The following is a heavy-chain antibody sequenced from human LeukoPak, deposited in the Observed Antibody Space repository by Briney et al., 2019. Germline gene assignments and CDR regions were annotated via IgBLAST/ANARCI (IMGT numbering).Heavy chain of an antibody. J-gene: IGHJ4*03. CDR2: ISYDGSNK. V-gene: IGHV3-30*04. D-gene: IGHD5-12*01. Sequence: PGRSLSLTCAVYGFTFSRYYIHSIRQAPGKGLEWVAVISYDGSNKYYADSVKGRFTISRDNSKNTLYLQMNSLRAEDTAVYYCARRGLWVCSGYDNHIYYSGERTLVTVSS. CDR3: ARRGLWVCSGYDNHIYY. CDR1: GFTFSRYY.